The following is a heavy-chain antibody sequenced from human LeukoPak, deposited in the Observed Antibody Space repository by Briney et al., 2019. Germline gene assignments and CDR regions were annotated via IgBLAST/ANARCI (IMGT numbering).Heavy chain of an antibody. J-gene: IGHJ4*02. V-gene: IGHV1-2*02. D-gene: IGHD2-21*02. CDR1: GYTFTGYY. CDR2: VNPNSGDT. CDR3: AREQEIGGDPTSLFDY. Sequence: ASVKVSCKASGYTFTGYYLHWVRQAPGQGLEWMGCVNPNSGDTNYAQKFQGSITMTRDTSISTVYMELSRLRSDDTAVYYCAREQEIGGDPTSLFDYWGQGTLVTVSS.